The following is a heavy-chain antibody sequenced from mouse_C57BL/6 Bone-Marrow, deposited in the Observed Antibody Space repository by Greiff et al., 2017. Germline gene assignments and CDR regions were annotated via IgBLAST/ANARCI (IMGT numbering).Heavy chain of an antibody. J-gene: IGHJ1*03. D-gene: IGHD2-4*01. V-gene: IGHV3-6*01. CDR3: ASIYYDYGNWYFDV. CDR1: GYSITSGYY. Sequence: EESGPGLVKPSQSLSLTCSVTGYSITSGYYWNWIRQFPGNKLEWMGYISYDGSNNYNPSLKNRISITRDTSKNQFFLKLNSVTTEDTATYYCASIYYDYGNWYFDVWGTGTTVTVSS. CDR2: ISYDGSN.